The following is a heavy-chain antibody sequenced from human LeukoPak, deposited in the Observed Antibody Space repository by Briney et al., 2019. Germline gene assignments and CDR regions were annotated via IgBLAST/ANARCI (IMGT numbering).Heavy chain of an antibody. J-gene: IGHJ3*02. CDR3: ASPNYYDSSGYHPDAFDI. CDR1: GYSISSGYY. D-gene: IGHD3-22*01. CDR2: IYYSGRN. Sequence: PSETLSLTCAVSGYSISSGYYWGWIRQPPGKGLEWIGSIYYSGRNDYSPSLKSRVTISVDTSKNQLSLKLSSMTAADTAVYYCASPNYYDSSGYHPDAFDIWGLGTLVTVSS. V-gene: IGHV4-38-2*01.